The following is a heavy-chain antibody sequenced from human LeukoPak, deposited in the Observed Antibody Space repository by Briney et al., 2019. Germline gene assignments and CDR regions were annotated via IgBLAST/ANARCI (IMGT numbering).Heavy chain of an antibody. V-gene: IGHV3-30*02. D-gene: IGHD4-23*01. CDR1: GFTFTNYG. J-gene: IGHJ6*03. Sequence: GGSLRLSCAASGFTFTNYGMHWVRQAPGKGLEWVAFIRYDGSNKSYADSVKGRFTISRDNSKNSLYLQMNSLRAEDTALYYCAKASIGGGPPYYYYYMDVWGKGTTVTISS. CDR2: IRYDGSNK. CDR3: AKASIGGGPPYYYYYMDV.